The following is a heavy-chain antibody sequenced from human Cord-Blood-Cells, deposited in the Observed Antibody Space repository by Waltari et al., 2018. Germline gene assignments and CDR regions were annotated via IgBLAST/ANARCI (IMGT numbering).Heavy chain of an antibody. D-gene: IGHD6-13*01. CDR2: IYYSGRT. CDR1: GGSISSISYY. J-gene: IGHJ3*02. Sequence: QLQLQESGPGLVKPSETLSLTCTVSGGSISSISYYWGWIRQPPDKGLEWIGSIYYSGRTYYNPSLKSRVTISVDTSKNQFSLKLSSVTAADTAVYYCARLSSSWYLSGTVNDAFDIWGQGTMVTVSS. CDR3: ARLSSSWYLSGTVNDAFDI. V-gene: IGHV4-39*01.